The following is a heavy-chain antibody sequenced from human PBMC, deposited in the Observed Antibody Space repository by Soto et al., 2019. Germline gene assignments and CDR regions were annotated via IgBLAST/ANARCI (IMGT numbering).Heavy chain of an antibody. V-gene: IGHV1-2*02. D-gene: IGHD4-17*01. CDR2: INPNRGGT. CDR1: GYTFTGYY. J-gene: IGHJ5*02. CDR3: ARDPNVWHGGNWFDP. Sequence: QVQLVQSGAEVKKPGASVKVSCKASGYTFTGYYMHWVRQAPGQGLEWMGWINPNRGGTNYARKFQSSVTMDRNTSISAAYMELSRLRSDDTAVYYGARDPNVWHGGNWFDPWGQGTLVTVSS.